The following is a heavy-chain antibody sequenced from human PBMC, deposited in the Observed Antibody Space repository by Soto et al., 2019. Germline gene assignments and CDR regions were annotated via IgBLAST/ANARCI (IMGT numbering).Heavy chain of an antibody. CDR1: GFTFSSYW. CDR2: INSDGSST. CDR3: ARAHYGDYYYMDV. D-gene: IGHD4-17*01. V-gene: IGHV3-74*01. J-gene: IGHJ6*03. Sequence: VQLVESGGGLVQPGGSLRLSCAASGFTFSSYWMHWVRQAPGKGLVWVSRINSDGSSTSYADSVKGRFTISRDNAKNTLYLQMNSLRAEDTAVYYCARAHYGDYYYMDVWGKGTTVTVSS.